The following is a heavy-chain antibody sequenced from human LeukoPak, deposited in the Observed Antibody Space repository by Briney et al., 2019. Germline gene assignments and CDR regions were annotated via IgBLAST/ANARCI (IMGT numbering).Heavy chain of an antibody. Sequence: ASVKVSCKASGHTFTAYFIHWVRQAPGQGLEWMGRINPNSGGTSYAQKFQGRVTITRDTSIGTAYMELSRLTPDDTAIYYCARQANWEYDYWGQGTLVTVSS. CDR2: INPNSGGT. J-gene: IGHJ4*02. CDR3: ARQANWEYDY. D-gene: IGHD7-27*01. V-gene: IGHV1-2*06. CDR1: GHTFTAYF.